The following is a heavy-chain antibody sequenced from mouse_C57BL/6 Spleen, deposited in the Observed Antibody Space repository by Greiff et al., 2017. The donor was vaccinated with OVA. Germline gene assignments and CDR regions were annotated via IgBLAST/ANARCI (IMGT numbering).Heavy chain of an antibody. Sequence: QVHVKQSGAELVRPGASVKLSCKASGYTFTDYYINWVKQRPGQGLEWIARIYPGSGNTYYNEKFKGKATLTAEKSSSTAYMQLSSLTSEDSAVYFCAREAYYYGSSYVGYFDVWGTGTTVTVSS. D-gene: IGHD1-1*01. V-gene: IGHV1-76*01. CDR1: GYTFTDYY. CDR2: IYPGSGNT. J-gene: IGHJ1*03. CDR3: AREAYYYGSSYVGYFDV.